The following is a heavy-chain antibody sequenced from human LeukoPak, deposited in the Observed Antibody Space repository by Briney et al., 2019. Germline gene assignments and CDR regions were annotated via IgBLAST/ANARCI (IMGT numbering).Heavy chain of an antibody. D-gene: IGHD2-2*01. CDR3: ASSTSYEGFAAFGI. Sequence: ASVKVSCKASGYTFTGYYMHWVRQAPGQGLEWMGWINPNSGGTNYAQKFQGKVTMTRDTSISTAYMELSRLRSDDTAVYYCASSTSYEGFAAFGIWGQGTMVTVSS. V-gene: IGHV1-2*02. CDR2: INPNSGGT. CDR1: GYTFTGYY. J-gene: IGHJ3*02.